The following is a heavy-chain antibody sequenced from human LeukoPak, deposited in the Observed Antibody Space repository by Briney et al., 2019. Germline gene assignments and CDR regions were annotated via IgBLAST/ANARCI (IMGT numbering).Heavy chain of an antibody. CDR2: IYYSGST. J-gene: IGHJ4*02. CDR1: GGSISSSSYY. CDR3: ARQGSQYCSGGSCRPFDY. V-gene: IGHV4-39*01. Sequence: SETLSLTCTVSGGSISSSSYYWGWIRQPPGKGLEWIGSIYYSGSTYYNPSLKSRVTISVDTSKNQFSLKLSSVTAADTAVYYCARQGSQYCSGGSCRPFDYWGQGTLVTVSS. D-gene: IGHD2-15*01.